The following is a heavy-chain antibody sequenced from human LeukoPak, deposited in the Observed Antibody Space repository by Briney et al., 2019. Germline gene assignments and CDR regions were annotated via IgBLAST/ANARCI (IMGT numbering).Heavy chain of an antibody. CDR2: IWYDGSNK. J-gene: IGHJ6*02. CDR3: ARGGHITMVRGVKRGYYGMDV. V-gene: IGHV3-33*01. CDR1: GFTFSSYG. Sequence: GGSLRLSRAASGFTFSSYGMHWVRQAPGKGLEWVAVIWYDGSNKYYADSVKGRFTISRDNSKNTLYLQMNSLRAEDTAVYYCARGGHITMVRGVKRGYYGMDVWGQGTTVTVSS. D-gene: IGHD3-10*01.